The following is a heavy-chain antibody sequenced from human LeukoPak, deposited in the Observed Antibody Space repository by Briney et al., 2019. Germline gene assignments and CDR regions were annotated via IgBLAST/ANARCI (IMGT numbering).Heavy chain of an antibody. CDR2: ISYDGSNK. D-gene: IGHD1-1*01. CDR3: AKEGYADAFDI. CDR1: GFTFSSYG. J-gene: IGHJ3*02. V-gene: IGHV3-30*18. Sequence: GGSLRLSCAASGFTFSSYGMHWVRQAPGKGLEWVAVISYDGSNKYYADSVKGRFTISRDNSKNTLYLQMNSLRAEDTAVYYCAKEGYADAFDIWGQGTMATVSS.